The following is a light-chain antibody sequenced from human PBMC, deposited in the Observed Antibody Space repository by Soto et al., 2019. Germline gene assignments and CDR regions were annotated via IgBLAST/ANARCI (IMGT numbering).Light chain of an antibody. J-gene: IGLJ3*02. V-gene: IGLV1-44*01. CDR1: NSNIGRYS. Sequence: QSALTQPPSLSGTPGQRVTISCSGSNSNIGRYSVNWYQHFPGTAPKILIYSDDERPSGVPDRFSGSKSGTLASLAISGLQSEDDSEYYCAAWDDNLNGPLFGGGTKVTVL. CDR2: SDD. CDR3: AAWDDNLNGPL.